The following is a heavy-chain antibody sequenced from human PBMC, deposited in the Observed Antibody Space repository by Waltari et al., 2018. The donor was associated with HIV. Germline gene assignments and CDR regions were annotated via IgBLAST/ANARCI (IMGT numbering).Heavy chain of an antibody. CDR1: GVSFNGYY. J-gene: IGHJ1*01. D-gene: IGHD3-22*01. CDR3: ARGDYYYYDSSGLDS. CDR2: VNDSGDT. Sequence: VHLQQWAAGLPKTSETLSLTCAVYGVSFNGYYWTWIRQSPGRGLEWIGEVNDSGDTNYNSSLKSRATMSVNTFKNQFSLKLMSVTAADTATYYCARGDYYYYDSSGLDSWGQGTPVTVSS. V-gene: IGHV4-34*02.